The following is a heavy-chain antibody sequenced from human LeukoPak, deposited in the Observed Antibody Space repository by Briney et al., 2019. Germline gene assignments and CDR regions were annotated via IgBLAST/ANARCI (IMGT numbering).Heavy chain of an antibody. CDR3: ARDAIAAAGTNDY. J-gene: IGHJ4*02. CDR2: INPNSGGT. V-gene: IGHV1-2*02. Sequence: AAVKVSCQASGYTFTVYYMHWVRQAPGQGLEWMGWINPNSGGTNYAQKFQGRVTMTRDTSISTAYMELSRLRSDDTAVYYCARDAIAAAGTNDYWGQGTLVTVSS. D-gene: IGHD6-13*01. CDR1: GYTFTVYY.